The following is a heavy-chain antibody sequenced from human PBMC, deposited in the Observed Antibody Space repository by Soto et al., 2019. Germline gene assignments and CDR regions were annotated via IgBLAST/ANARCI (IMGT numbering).Heavy chain of an antibody. J-gene: IGHJ6*02. V-gene: IGHV1-8*01. D-gene: IGHD6-13*01. Sequence: GASVKVSCKASGYTFTSYDINWVRQATGQGLEWMGWMNPNSGNTGYAQKFQGRVTMTRNTSISTAYMELSSLRSEDTAVYYCARGGAAHYYYYYGMDVWGQGTTVTVSS. CDR2: MNPNSGNT. CDR1: GYTFTSYD. CDR3: ARGGAAHYYYYYGMDV.